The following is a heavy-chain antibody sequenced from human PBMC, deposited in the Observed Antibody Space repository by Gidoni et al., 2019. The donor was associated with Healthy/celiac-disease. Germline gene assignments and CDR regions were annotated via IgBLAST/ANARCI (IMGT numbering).Heavy chain of an antibody. CDR1: GYTFTSYG. D-gene: IGHD3-9*01. CDR3: ARISHYDILTGYSSYYGMDV. CDR2: ISAYNGNT. J-gene: IGHJ6*02. Sequence: QVQLVQSGAEVKKPGASVKVSCKASGYTFTSYGISWVRQAPGQGLEWMGWISAYNGNTNYAQKLQGRVTMTTDTSTSTAYMELRSLRSDDTAVYYCARISHYDILTGYSSYYGMDVWGQGTTVTVSS. V-gene: IGHV1-18*01.